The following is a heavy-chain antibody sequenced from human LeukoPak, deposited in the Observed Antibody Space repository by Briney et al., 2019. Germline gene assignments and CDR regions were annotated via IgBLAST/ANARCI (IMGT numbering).Heavy chain of an antibody. D-gene: IGHD3/OR15-3a*01. J-gene: IGHJ4*02. CDR1: GGSVDNYY. V-gene: IGHV4-59*08. CDR2: VSHSGST. CDR3: ARSRTSGSTWTNDY. Sequence: SETLSLTCTVSGGSVDNYYWSWIRQPPGKGLEWIGYVSHSGSTNYNPSLESRVTISIDRSKNQFFLRLNSVTAADTAEYYCARSRTSGSTWTNDYWGQGTQVTVSS.